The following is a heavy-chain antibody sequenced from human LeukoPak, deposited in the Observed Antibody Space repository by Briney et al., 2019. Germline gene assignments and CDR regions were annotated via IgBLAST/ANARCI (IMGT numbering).Heavy chain of an antibody. J-gene: IGHJ6*02. D-gene: IGHD5-24*01. CDR1: GYTFTSYD. CDR3: ARAGDGYNLEDYYYGMDV. Sequence: GASVKVSCKASGYTFTSYDINWVRQATGQGLEWMGWMNPNSGNTGYAQKFQGRVTITADKSTSTAYMELSSLRSEDTAVYYCARAGDGYNLEDYYYGMDVWGQGTTVTVSS. V-gene: IGHV1-8*01. CDR2: MNPNSGNT.